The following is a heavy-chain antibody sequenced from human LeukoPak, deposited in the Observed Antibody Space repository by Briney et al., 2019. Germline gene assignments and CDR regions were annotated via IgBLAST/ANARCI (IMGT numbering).Heavy chain of an antibody. CDR2: ISGSGGST. J-gene: IGHJ4*02. V-gene: IGHV3-23*01. D-gene: IGHD3-22*01. CDR3: AKAVKGVVPWY. Sequence: GGSLRLSCAASGFSISSNAMSWGRNGPGPGQGLDSAISGSGGSTYYADSVKGRFTISRDNSKNTLYLQMNSLRAEDTAVYYCAKAVKGVVPWYWGQGTLVTVSS. CDR1: GFSISSNA.